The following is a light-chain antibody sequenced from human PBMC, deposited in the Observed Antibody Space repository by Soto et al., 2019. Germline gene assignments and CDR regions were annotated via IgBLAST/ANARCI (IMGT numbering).Light chain of an antibody. CDR2: TDN. CDR1: SSNIGSNA. V-gene: IGLV1-44*01. CDR3: ASWDGSLNAYV. J-gene: IGLJ1*01. Sequence: QSVLTQPPSASGTPGQRVTISCSGSSSNIGSNAVNWYQQFPGTAPKLLIYTDNQRPSGAPDRVSGSKSGTSASLAIGGLPSEDEADYFCASWDGSLNAYVFGTGTKLTVL.